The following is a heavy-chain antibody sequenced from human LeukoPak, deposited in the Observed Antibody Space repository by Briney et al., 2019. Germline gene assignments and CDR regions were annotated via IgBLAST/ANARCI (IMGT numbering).Heavy chain of an antibody. D-gene: IGHD4-17*01. CDR3: ASFYGDYVFDY. CDR1: GFTFSSYS. CDR2: ISSSSSYI. J-gene: IGHJ4*02. V-gene: IGHV3-21*01. Sequence: GGSLRLSCAASGFTFSSYSMNWVRQAPGKGLEWVSSISSSSSYIYYADSVEGRFTISRDNAKNSLYLQMNSLRAEDTAVYYCASFYGDYVFDYWGQGTLVTVSS.